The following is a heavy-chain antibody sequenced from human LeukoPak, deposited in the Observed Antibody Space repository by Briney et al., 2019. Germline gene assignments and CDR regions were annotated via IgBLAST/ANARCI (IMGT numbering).Heavy chain of an antibody. CDR1: GGSITNYY. CDR3: ASMPKYYYGSGSYTYYYYYMDV. Sequence: SETLSLTCTVSGGSITNYYWSWIRQPPGKGLEWIGYIYYSGSTNYNPSLKSRVTISVDTSNNQFSLRLSSVTAADTAVYYCASMPKYYYGSGSYTYYYYYMDVWGKGTTVTISS. D-gene: IGHD3-10*01. CDR2: IYYSGST. V-gene: IGHV4-59*01. J-gene: IGHJ6*03.